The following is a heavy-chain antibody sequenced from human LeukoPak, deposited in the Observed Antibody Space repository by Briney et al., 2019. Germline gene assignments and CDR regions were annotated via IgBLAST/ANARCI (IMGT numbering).Heavy chain of an antibody. D-gene: IGHD6-6*01. CDR2: IRNDGSYK. J-gene: IGHJ4*02. V-gene: IGHV3-30*02. CDR1: GFTFSGYG. CDR3: AKDLLQWEQLVGN. Sequence: GGSLRLSCATSGFTFSGYGMHWVRQAPGKGLEWVAFIRNDGSYKYYADSVKGRFTISRDNSKNTLYLQMNSLRGEDTALYYCAKDLLQWEQLVGNWGQGTLDTVSS.